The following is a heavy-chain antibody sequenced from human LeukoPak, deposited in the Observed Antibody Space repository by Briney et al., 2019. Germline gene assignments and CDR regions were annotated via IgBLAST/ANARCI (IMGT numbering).Heavy chain of an antibody. J-gene: IGHJ5*02. Sequence: ASVKVSCKASGYTFTSYGISWVRQAPGQGLEWMGWISAYNGNTNYAQKLQGRVTMTTDTSTSTAYMELRSLRSDDTAVYYCARNKDPSQVWNWFGPWGQGTLVTVSS. CDR3: ARNKDPSQVWNWFGP. CDR1: GYTFTSYG. V-gene: IGHV1-18*01. D-gene: IGHD3-16*01. CDR2: ISAYNGNT.